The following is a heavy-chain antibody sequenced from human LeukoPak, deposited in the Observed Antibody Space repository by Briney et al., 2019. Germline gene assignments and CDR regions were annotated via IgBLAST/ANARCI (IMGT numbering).Heavy chain of an antibody. D-gene: IGHD6-19*01. CDR1: GFTLTDYN. J-gene: IGHJ4*02. V-gene: IGHV3-30*02. CDR3: ARGAAVALEL. CDR2: IRFDGTAE. Sequence: GGSLRLSCGASGFTLTDYNMHWVRQAPGKGLEYVAFIRFDGTAEYYTDSVKGRFTMSRDKSKNTLYLQMNSLRGEDTAVYYCARGAAVALELWGQGTLVTVSS.